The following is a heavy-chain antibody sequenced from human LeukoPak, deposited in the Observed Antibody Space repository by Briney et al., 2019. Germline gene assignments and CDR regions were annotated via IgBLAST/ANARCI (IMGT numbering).Heavy chain of an antibody. CDR3: AKDPRPSALGVTDY. CDR1: GFTFSSYG. CDR2: ISYDGSNK. V-gene: IGHV3-30*18. Sequence: GRSLRLSCAASGFTFSSYGMHWVRQAPGKGLEWVAVISYDGSNKYYADSVKGRFTISRDNSKNTLYLQMNSLRAEDTAVYYCAKDPRPSALGVTDYWGQGTLVTVSS. D-gene: IGHD1-26*01. J-gene: IGHJ4*02.